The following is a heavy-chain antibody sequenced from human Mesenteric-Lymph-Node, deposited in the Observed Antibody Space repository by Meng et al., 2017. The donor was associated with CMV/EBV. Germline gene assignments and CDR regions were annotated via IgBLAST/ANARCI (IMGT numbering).Heavy chain of an antibody. D-gene: IGHD3-9*01. CDR3: ARGSSYDILTGYFDY. J-gene: IGHJ4*02. V-gene: IGHV4-34*01. CDR1: GGAFSGYY. Sequence: VQLHQGGAGLLKPSATLSVPCAVYGGAFSGYYWNWIRQYPEKGLEWIGEINHSGSTTYNPSFTSRIIISVDTSTNQISLNMSSVTAADTAVYYCARGSSYDILTGYFDYWGQGALVTVSS. CDR2: INHSGST.